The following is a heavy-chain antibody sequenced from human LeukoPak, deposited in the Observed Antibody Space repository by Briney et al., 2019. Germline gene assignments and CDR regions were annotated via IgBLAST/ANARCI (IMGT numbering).Heavy chain of an antibody. Sequence: GSLRLSCAGSRVTFCTYWMTGVRQASGKGLEWVANINQDGGETYYVDSVKGRFTISRDNAKNSMYLQMNSLRAEDTALYYCARLRGGAYWGQGTLVTVSS. D-gene: IGHD3-10*01. CDR2: INQDGGET. J-gene: IGHJ4*02. CDR3: ARLRGGAY. V-gene: IGHV3-7*01. CDR1: RVTFCTYW.